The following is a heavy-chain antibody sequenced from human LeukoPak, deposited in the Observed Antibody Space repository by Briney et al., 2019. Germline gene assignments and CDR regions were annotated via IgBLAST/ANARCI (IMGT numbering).Heavy chain of an antibody. CDR2: VNGDGGGI. CDR1: GFTFSSSW. J-gene: IGHJ3*01. CDR3: ARLGS. Sequence: GRSLRLSCAASGFTFSSSWMHWVRQVPGKGLVWVSRVNGDGGGIAYADSVKGRFTISRDNAKNTLYLQMNSLRAEDTALYYCARLGSWGQGTMVTVSS. V-gene: IGHV3-74*01.